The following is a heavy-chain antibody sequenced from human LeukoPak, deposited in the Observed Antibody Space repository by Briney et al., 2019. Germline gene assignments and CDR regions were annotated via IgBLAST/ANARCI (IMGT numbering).Heavy chain of an antibody. V-gene: IGHV3-23*01. CDR3: AKVGQWLVLYYFDY. CDR1: GFTFSSYG. J-gene: IGHJ4*02. D-gene: IGHD6-19*01. CDR2: ISGSGGST. Sequence: GGSLRLSCAASGFTFSSYGMHWVRQAPGKGLEWVSAISGSGGSTYYSDSVKGRFTISRDNSKNTLYLQMNSLRAEDTAVYYCAKVGQWLVLYYFDYWGQGTLVTVSS.